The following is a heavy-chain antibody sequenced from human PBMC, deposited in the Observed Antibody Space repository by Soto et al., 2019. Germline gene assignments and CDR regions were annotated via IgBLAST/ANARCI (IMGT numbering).Heavy chain of an antibody. J-gene: IGHJ4*02. CDR1: GYTFTSWG. V-gene: IGHV1-18*01. Sequence: ALVKFSCSASGYTFTSWGISWVRQAPGQGLEWMGWISAYNGNTNYAQKLQGRVTMTTDTSTSTAYMELRSLRSDDTAVYYCARADFGDSNWGQGTLVTVSS. CDR3: ARADFGDSN. CDR2: ISAYNGNT. D-gene: IGHD4-17*01.